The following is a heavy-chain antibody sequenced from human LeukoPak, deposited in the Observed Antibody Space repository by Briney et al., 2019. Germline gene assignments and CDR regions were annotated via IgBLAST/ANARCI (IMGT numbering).Heavy chain of an antibody. CDR2: IYTSGST. Sequence: SETLSLTCTVSGGSISSGSYYWSWIRQPAGKGLEWIGRIYTSGSTNYNPSLKSRVTISVDTFKNQFSLKLSSVTAADTAVYYCARDRIFGGFDSWGQGTLVTVSS. CDR1: GGSISSGSYY. CDR3: ARDRIFGGFDS. V-gene: IGHV4-61*02. D-gene: IGHD3-3*01. J-gene: IGHJ5*01.